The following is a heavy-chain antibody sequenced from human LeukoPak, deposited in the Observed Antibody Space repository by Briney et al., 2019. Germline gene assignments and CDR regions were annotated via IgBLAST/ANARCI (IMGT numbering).Heavy chain of an antibody. CDR3: ANSCSSTSCYSL. V-gene: IGHV3-30*04. J-gene: IGHJ4*02. Sequence: GRSLRLSCAASGFTFSSYAMHWVRQAPGKGLEWVAVISYDGSNKYYADSVKGRFTISRDNSKNTLYLQMNSLRAEDTAVYYCANSCSSTSCYSLWGQGTLVTVSS. CDR2: ISYDGSNK. D-gene: IGHD2-2*01. CDR1: GFTFSSYA.